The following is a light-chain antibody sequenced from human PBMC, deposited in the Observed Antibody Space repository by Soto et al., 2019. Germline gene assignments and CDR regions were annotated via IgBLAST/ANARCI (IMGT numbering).Light chain of an antibody. Sequence: QSALTQPPSASGSPGQSVTISCTGTSSDVGGYNYVSWYQQHPGKAPKLMIYEVSKRPSGVPDRLSGSKSGNTASLTVSGLQAEDEADYDCSSYAGSNNLVFGGVTKLTVL. J-gene: IGLJ2*01. CDR3: SSYAGSNNLV. CDR2: EVS. V-gene: IGLV2-8*01. CDR1: SSDVGGYNY.